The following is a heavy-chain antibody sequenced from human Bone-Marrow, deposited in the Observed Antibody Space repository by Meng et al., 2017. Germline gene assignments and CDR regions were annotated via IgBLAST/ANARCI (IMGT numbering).Heavy chain of an antibody. J-gene: IGHJ4*02. CDR1: GGSISSYY. Sequence: GSLRLSCTVSGGSISSYYWSWIRQPPGKGLEWIGYIYYSGSTNYNPSLKSRVTISVDTSKNQFSLKLSSVTAADTAVYYCAREEVAGIFDYWGQGTRVTGSS. D-gene: IGHD6-19*01. CDR3: AREEVAGIFDY. V-gene: IGHV4-59*01. CDR2: IYYSGST.